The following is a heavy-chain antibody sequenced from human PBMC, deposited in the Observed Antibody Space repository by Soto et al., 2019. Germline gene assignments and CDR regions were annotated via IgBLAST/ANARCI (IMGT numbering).Heavy chain of an antibody. CDR3: ARDSVLLWFGELLPPDY. Sequence: GGSLRLSCAASGFTFSSYWMSRVRQAPGKGLEWVANIKQDGSEKYYVDSVEGRFTISRDNAKNSLYLQMNSLRAEDTAVYYCARDSVLLWFGELLPPDYWGQGTLVTVSS. CDR2: IKQDGSEK. V-gene: IGHV3-7*01. D-gene: IGHD3-10*01. CDR1: GFTFSSYW. J-gene: IGHJ4*02.